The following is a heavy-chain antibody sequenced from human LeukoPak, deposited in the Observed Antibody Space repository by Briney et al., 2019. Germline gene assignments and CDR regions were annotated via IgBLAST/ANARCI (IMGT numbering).Heavy chain of an antibody. Sequence: GGSLRLSCAASGFTFSNYGTHWVRQAPGKGLEWVAVISYDGTYKYYADSVKGRFTISRDNSKSTLFLQMNSLRVEDTAMYYCARGYYYDSSGYYLYDYWGQGTLVTVSS. V-gene: IGHV3-30*03. CDR2: ISYDGTYK. D-gene: IGHD3-22*01. J-gene: IGHJ4*02. CDR3: ARGYYYDSSGYYLYDY. CDR1: GFTFSNYG.